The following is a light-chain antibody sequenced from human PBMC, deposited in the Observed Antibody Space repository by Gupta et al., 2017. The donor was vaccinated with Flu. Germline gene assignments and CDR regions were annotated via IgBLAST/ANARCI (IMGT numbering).Light chain of an antibody. Sequence: QSALTQPPSASGSPGQSVTISCTGSSSDVGTSNFVSWYQQHPGKAPKLMISQVNKRPSGVPDRFSGSESGNTASLNVSGLQAEDEADYYCSSYAGNSNYVFGTGTKVTVL. CDR3: SSYAGNSNYV. J-gene: IGLJ1*01. CDR1: SSDVGTSNF. V-gene: IGLV2-8*01. CDR2: QVN.